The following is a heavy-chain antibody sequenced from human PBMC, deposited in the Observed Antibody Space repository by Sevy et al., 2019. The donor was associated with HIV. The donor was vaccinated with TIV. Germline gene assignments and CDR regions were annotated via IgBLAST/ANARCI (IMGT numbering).Heavy chain of an antibody. Sequence: GGSLRLSCAASGFTFGSYGMTWVRQAPGKGLEWVSSIKRDGSKKYYVDSVKGRFTISRDKSKNSLYLQMNSLRAEDTAVYYCARDGSDILTGYYEGNDYWGQGTLVTVSS. CDR3: ARDGSDILTGYYEGNDY. J-gene: IGHJ4*02. CDR2: IKRDGSKK. V-gene: IGHV3-7*01. D-gene: IGHD3-9*01. CDR1: GFTFGSYG.